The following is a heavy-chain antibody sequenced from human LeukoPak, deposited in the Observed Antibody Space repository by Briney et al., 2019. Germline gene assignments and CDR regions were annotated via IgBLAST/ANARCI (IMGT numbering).Heavy chain of an antibody. CDR2: ISASGRST. CDR3: AKDLMIFGVVSPVDY. D-gene: IGHD3-3*01. Sequence: GGSLRLSCAASGFTFSSYAMSWVRQAPGKGLEWVSTISASGRSTYYADSVKGRFTFSRDNSKNTLYLQMNSLRAEDTAVYFCAKDLMIFGVVSPVDYWGQGTLVTVSS. J-gene: IGHJ4*02. CDR1: GFTFSSYA. V-gene: IGHV3-23*01.